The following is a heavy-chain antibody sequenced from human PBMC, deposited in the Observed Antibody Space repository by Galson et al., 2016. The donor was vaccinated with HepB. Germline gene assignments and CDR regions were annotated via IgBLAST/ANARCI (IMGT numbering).Heavy chain of an antibody. CDR2: ISPTSNDI. Sequence: SLRLSCAASGFTFSAYYMSWIRQAPGKGLEWVSYISPTSNDIKHADSVMGRFSISRDNAKNSLYLQMNSLRAEDTAVYYCVKDPNWESGCWGRGTLVTVSS. CDR3: VKDPNWESGC. J-gene: IGHJ4*02. V-gene: IGHV3-11*05. CDR1: GFTFSAYY. D-gene: IGHD7-27*01.